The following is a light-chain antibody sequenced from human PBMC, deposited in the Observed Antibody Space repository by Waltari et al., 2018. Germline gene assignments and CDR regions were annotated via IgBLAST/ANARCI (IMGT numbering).Light chain of an antibody. J-gene: IGLJ2*01. CDR3: SAHAGGNKLL. CDR1: DSHLINYSS. Sequence: QSALTQPPSASGSPGHSVTISFTGHDSHLINYSSVSWDQQMPGKAPKLLIFDNTERPSGVPDRFSASHSGSTASLTVSGLQTEDEADYFCSAHAGGNKLLFGGGTRLTVL. CDR2: DNT. V-gene: IGLV2-8*01.